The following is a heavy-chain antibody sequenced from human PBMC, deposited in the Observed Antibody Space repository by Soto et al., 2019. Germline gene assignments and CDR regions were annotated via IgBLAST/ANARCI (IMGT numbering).Heavy chain of an antibody. Sequence: SETLSLTCTVSGGSISSGDYYWSWIRQPPGKGLEWIGYIYYSGSTYYNPSLKSRVTISVDTSKNQFSLKLSSVTAADTAVYYCARLSSRMIKAFDLWGQGTMVTVSS. D-gene: IGHD3-16*01. CDR2: IYYSGST. V-gene: IGHV4-30-4*02. CDR1: GGSISSGDYY. CDR3: ARLSSRMIKAFDL. J-gene: IGHJ3*01.